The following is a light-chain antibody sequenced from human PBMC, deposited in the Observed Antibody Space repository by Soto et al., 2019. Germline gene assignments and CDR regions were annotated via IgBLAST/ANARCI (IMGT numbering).Light chain of an antibody. CDR2: GAS. Sequence: EIVMTQSPATLSVSPGERATLSCRASQGVSTNIAWYQQKPGQAPRLLMYGASTRATGFPVRFSGSGSGTEFTLPINRLQSEDFAIYYCQQHDTWPPTFRQRTKVEIK. CDR1: QGVSTN. CDR3: QQHDTWPPT. J-gene: IGKJ1*01. V-gene: IGKV3-15*01.